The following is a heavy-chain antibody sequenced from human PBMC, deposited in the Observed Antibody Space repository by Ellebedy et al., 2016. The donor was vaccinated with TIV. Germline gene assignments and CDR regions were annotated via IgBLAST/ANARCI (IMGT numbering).Heavy chain of an antibody. CDR1: GFTLSDYF. CDR2: MSSSGANI. D-gene: IGHD3-9*01. V-gene: IGHV3-11*01. J-gene: IGHJ6*02. Sequence: GESLKISCAGSGFTLSDYFMSWVRQAPGKGLEWVSYMSSSGANIYYANSVKGRFTVARDNAKNSLYLQMNDLRGDDTAVYYCGRAREPGYFAYYYYGMDVWGQGTTVTVSS. CDR3: GRAREPGYFAYYYYGMDV.